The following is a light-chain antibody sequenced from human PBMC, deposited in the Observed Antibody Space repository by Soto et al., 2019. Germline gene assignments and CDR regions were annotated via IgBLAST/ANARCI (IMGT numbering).Light chain of an antibody. CDR3: SSYTTSNTRQIV. J-gene: IGLJ1*01. Sequence: QSALTQPASVSGSPGQSITISCTGTSSDVGGYNYVSWYQHHPGKAPKLLIYDVSNRPSGVSNRFSGSKSDNTASLTISGLQPEDEADYYSSSYTTSNTRQIVLGTGTKLTVL. CDR2: DVS. V-gene: IGLV2-14*03. CDR1: SSDVGGYNY.